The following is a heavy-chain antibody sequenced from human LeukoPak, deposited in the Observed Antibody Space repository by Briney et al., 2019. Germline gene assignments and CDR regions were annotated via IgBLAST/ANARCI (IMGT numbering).Heavy chain of an antibody. CDR2: IYYSGSP. Sequence: SETLSLTCTVSGGTISSYYWSWIRQPPGKGLEWIGYIYYSGSPNYNPSLKSRVTISVGTSKKQSSPKLSSVTAADTAVYYCARGTVTTSMKAFDIWGQGTMVTVSS. CDR3: ARGTVTTSMKAFDI. CDR1: GGTISSYY. D-gene: IGHD4-17*01. V-gene: IGHV4-59*08. J-gene: IGHJ3*02.